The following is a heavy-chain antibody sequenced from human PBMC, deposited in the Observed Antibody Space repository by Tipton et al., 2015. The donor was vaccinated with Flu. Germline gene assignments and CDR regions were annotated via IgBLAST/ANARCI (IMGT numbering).Heavy chain of an antibody. CDR1: GFTFSSYA. V-gene: IGHV3-23*01. Sequence: SLRLSCAASGFTFSSYAMSWVRQAPGKGLEWVSAISGSGGSTYYADSVKGRFTISRDNSKNTLYLQMNSLRAEDTAVYYCARGRGLYDFWSGYWAFDYWGQGTLVTVSS. D-gene: IGHD3-3*01. CDR2: ISGSGGST. J-gene: IGHJ4*02. CDR3: ARGRGLYDFWSGYWAFDY.